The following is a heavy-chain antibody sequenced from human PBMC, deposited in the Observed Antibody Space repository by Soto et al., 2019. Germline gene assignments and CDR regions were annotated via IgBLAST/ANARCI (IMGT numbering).Heavy chain of an antibody. Sequence: GVSLRLSCAASGFTFSSYAMSWVRQAPGKGLEWVSAISGSGGSTYYADSVKGRFTISRDNSKNTLYLQMNNLRAEDTAVYYCAKWPSYSTVRYFDYWGQGTLVTVSS. CDR1: GFTFSSYA. CDR3: AKWPSYSTVRYFDY. V-gene: IGHV3-23*01. J-gene: IGHJ4*02. CDR2: ISGSGGST. D-gene: IGHD3-10*02.